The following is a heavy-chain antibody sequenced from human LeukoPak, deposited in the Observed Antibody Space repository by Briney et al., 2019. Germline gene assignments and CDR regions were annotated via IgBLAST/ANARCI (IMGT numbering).Heavy chain of an antibody. V-gene: IGHV3-30*04. J-gene: IGHJ5*02. CDR3: ARGRDQRITIFGVVKEEDWFDP. Sequence: GGSLRLSCAASGFTFSSYAMHWVRQAPGKGLEWVAIISYDGSNKYYADSVKGRFTISRDNSKNTLYLQMNSLRAEDTAVYYCARGRDQRITIFGVVKEEDWFDPWGQGTLVTVSS. CDR1: GFTFSSYA. CDR2: ISYDGSNK. D-gene: IGHD3-3*01.